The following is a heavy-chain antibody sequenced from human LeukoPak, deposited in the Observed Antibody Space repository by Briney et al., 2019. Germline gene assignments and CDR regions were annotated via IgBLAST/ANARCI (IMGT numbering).Heavy chain of an antibody. D-gene: IGHD2-2*01. V-gene: IGHV5-51*01. CDR3: ARGYCSSTSCYESYYYYYGMDV. CDR2: IYPGDSDT. CDR1: GYSFTSYW. Sequence: GESLKISCKGSGYSFTSYWIGWVRQMPGKGLEWMGIIYPGDSDTRYSPSFQGQVTISADKSISTAYLQWSSLKASDTAMYYCARGYCSSTSCYESYYYYYGMDVWGQGTTVTVSS. J-gene: IGHJ6*02.